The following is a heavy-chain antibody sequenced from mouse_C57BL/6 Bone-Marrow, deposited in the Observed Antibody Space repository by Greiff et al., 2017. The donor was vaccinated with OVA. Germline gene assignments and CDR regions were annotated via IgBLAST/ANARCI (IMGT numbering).Heavy chain of an antibody. CDR3: AREEFDGYYHY. CDR2: INPNNGGT. J-gene: IGHJ2*01. D-gene: IGHD2-3*01. Sequence: VQLKQSGPELVKPGASVKISCKASGYTFTDYYMNWVKQSHGKSLEWIGDINPNNGGTSYNQKFKGKATLTVDKSSSTAYMELRSLTSEDSAVYYCAREEFDGYYHYWGQGTTLTVSS. V-gene: IGHV1-26*01. CDR1: GYTFTDYY.